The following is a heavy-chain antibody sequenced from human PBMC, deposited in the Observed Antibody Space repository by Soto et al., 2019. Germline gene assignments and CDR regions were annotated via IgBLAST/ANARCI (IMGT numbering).Heavy chain of an antibody. CDR2: TYHSGNP. Sequence: SETLSLTCDVSGDTISTGGYTWAWIRQPPGKALEWIGHTYHSGNPYYSASLKSRFTISVDTSKNQFSLTLSFVTAADTAVYYCATMGTPATGLFYFDDWGQGTLVTVSS. CDR3: ATMGTPATGLFYFDD. V-gene: IGHV4-30-2*05. D-gene: IGHD1-7*01. J-gene: IGHJ4*02. CDR1: GDTISTGGYT.